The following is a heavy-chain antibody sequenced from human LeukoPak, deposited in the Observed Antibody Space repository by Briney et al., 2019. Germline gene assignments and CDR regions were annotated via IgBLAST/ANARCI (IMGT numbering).Heavy chain of an antibody. CDR2: IYYSGST. D-gene: IGHD4-17*01. Sequence: SETLSLTCTVSGGSISSYYWSWIRQPPGKGLEWIGYIYYSGSTNYNPSLKSRVTISVDTSKNQFSLKLSSVTAADTAVYYCAGLGRAVTTTTEGGYWGQGTLVTVSS. V-gene: IGHV4-59*01. J-gene: IGHJ4*02. CDR3: AGLGRAVTTTTEGGY. CDR1: GGSISSYY.